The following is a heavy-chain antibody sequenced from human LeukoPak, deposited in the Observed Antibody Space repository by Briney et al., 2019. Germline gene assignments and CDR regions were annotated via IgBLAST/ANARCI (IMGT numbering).Heavy chain of an antibody. CDR3: ARKSGGSGYYFDY. J-gene: IGHJ4*02. V-gene: IGHV1-46*01. Sequence: ASVHVSCKASGYTFIDYYIQWVRQAPGQGLEWMGTINPRGGSTRHAQRFQGRVTMTRDTSTSTLYMELSSLTSGDTAVYYCARKSGGSGYYFDYWGQGTLVTVSS. CDR2: INPRGGST. CDR1: GYTFIDYY. D-gene: IGHD2-15*01.